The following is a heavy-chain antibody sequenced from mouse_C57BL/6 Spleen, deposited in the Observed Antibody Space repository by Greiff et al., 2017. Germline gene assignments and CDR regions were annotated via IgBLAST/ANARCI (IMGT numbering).Heavy chain of an antibody. CDR1: GYTFTSYT. CDR2: INPSSGYT. D-gene: IGHD4-1*01. J-gene: IGHJ2*01. CDR3: AIDWEYYFDY. V-gene: IGHV1-4*01. Sequence: LVESGAELARPGASVKMSCKASGYTFTSYTMHWVKQRPGQGLEWIGYINPSSGYTKYNQKFKDKATLTADKSSSTAYMQLSSLTSEDSAVYYCAIDWEYYFDYWGQGTTLTVSS.